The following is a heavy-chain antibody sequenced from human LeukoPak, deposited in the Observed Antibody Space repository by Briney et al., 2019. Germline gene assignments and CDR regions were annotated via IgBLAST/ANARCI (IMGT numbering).Heavy chain of an antibody. CDR1: GGSFSGYY. CDR2: INHSGST. D-gene: IGHD6-13*01. CDR3: ARVVLLAAAGPAAFDI. V-gene: IGHV4-34*01. Sequence: SETLSLTCAVYGGSFSGYYWSWIRQPPGKGLEGIGEINHSGSTNYNPPLKSRVTISVDTSKNQFSLKLSSVTAADTAVYYCARVVLLAAAGPAAFDIWGQGTMVTVSS. J-gene: IGHJ3*02.